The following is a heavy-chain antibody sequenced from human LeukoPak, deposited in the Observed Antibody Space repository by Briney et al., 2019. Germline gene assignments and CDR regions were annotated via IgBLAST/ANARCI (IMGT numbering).Heavy chain of an antibody. Sequence: GGSLRLSCAASGFTFSSYEMNWVRQAPGKGPEWVSYISSSGSTTYYADSVKGRFTISRDNAKNSLNLQMNSLRAEDTAVYYCARYGDYWGQGTLVTVSS. CDR3: ARYGDY. J-gene: IGHJ4*02. D-gene: IGHD3-10*01. CDR1: GFTFSSYE. V-gene: IGHV3-48*03. CDR2: ISSSGSTT.